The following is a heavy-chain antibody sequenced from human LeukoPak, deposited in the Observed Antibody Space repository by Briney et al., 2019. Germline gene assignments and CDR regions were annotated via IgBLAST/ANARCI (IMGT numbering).Heavy chain of an antibody. D-gene: IGHD3-9*01. CDR3: AGAMRYYGLLTGYPAGNGMDV. CDR2: ISYDGSHE. Sequence: PGGSLRLSCAVFGFTFSSYAMHWVRQAPGKGLEWVAVISYDGSHESYADSVKGRFTISRDNSKSTLFLQMNSLRAEDTAVYYCAGAMRYYGLLTGYPAGNGMDVWGQGTTVTVSS. CDR1: GFTFSSYA. J-gene: IGHJ6*02. V-gene: IGHV3-30*04.